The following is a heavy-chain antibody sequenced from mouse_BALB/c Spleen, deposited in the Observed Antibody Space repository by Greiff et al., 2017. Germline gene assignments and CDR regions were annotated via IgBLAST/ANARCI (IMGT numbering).Heavy chain of an antibody. CDR2: IWTGGGT. D-gene: IGHD1-1*01. J-gene: IGHJ3*01. V-gene: IGHV2-9-2*01. CDR3: VRDDYGPWFAY. Sequence: QVQLKESGPGLVAPSQSLSITCTVSGFSLTSYDISWIRQPPGKGLEWLGVIWTGGGTNYNSAFMSRLSISKDNSKSQVFLKMNSLQTDDTAIYYCVRDDYGPWFAYWGQGTLVTVSA. CDR1: GFSLTSYD.